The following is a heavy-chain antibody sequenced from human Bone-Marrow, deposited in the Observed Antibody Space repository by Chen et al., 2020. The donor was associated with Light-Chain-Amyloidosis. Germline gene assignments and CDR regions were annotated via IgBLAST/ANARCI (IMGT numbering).Heavy chain of an antibody. CDR1: GDSIRGTNYH. CDR2: ISYDGYT. Sequence: QLQLQESGPGLVKPSETLSLTCTVSGDSIRGTNYHWGWIRQPPGEGLEWIGTISYDGYTYYNPSLKSRVTISLDTSKNQVSLKLSSVTAADTAVYYCAREIRLATPAAVTPDYWGQGTLVTVSS. D-gene: IGHD6-13*01. V-gene: IGHV4-39*07. J-gene: IGHJ4*02. CDR3: AREIRLATPAAVTPDY.